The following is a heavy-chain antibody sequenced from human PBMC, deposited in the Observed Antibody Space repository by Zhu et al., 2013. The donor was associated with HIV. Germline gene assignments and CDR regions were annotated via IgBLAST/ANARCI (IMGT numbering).Heavy chain of an antibody. CDR2: VDPADGGT. CDR1: GYTFSDYY. CDR3: ARGPAFDY. V-gene: IGHV1-69-2*01. J-gene: IGHJ4*02. Sequence: EVQLLQSGAEVKKPGTTVKISCNFSGYTFSDYYIHWVQQAPGKGLQWMGLVDPADGGTRDAEKFLGRVTITADRALNTAYMDLSRLTSDDTAVYFCARGPAFDYWGQGSLVTVSS.